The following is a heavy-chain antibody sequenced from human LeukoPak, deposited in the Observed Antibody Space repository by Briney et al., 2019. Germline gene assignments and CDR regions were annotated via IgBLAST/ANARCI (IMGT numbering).Heavy chain of an antibody. CDR3: ARARWGGTTTVTTKYYFDY. CDR2: ISSSSSYI. D-gene: IGHD4-17*01. V-gene: IGHV3-21*01. CDR1: GFTFSSYS. J-gene: IGHJ4*02. Sequence: GGSLRLSCAASGFTFSSYSMNWVRQAPGKGLEWVSAISSSSSYIYYADSVKGRFTISRDNAKNSLYLQMNSLRDEDTAVYYCARARWGGTTTVTTKYYFDYWGQGTLVTVSS.